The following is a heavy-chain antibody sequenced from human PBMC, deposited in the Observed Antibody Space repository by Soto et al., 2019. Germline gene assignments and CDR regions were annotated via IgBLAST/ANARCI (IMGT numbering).Heavy chain of an antibody. CDR3: ARQSSDTYSDYFAP. CDR1: GYTFSDYW. D-gene: IGHD2-15*01. V-gene: IGHV5-51*01. CDR2: IYPDDSDV. Sequence: GASLKISCMGSGYTFSDYWFGWVRQMPGKGLEWMGIIYPDDSDVRYSPSFQGQVTMSVDKSSNTAYLQWTSLKASDTAIYYCARQSSDTYSDYFAPWGQGTLVTVSS. J-gene: IGHJ5*02.